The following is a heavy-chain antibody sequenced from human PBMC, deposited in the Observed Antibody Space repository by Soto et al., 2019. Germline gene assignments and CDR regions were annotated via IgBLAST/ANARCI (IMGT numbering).Heavy chain of an antibody. J-gene: IGHJ6*02. CDR3: ARELYYYDSSGPYGMDV. Sequence: GGSLRLSCAASGFTFSWYWRHWVRQAPGKGLVWVSRIYTDGSTTTYADSVKGRFTMSSDNAKNSLYLQMSSLRAEDTAVYYCARELYYYDSSGPYGMDVWGQGTTVTVSS. CDR2: IYTDGSTT. D-gene: IGHD3-22*01. CDR1: GFTFSWYW. V-gene: IGHV3-74*01.